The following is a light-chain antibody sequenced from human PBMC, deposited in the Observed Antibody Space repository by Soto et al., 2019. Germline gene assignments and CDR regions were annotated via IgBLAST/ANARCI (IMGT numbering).Light chain of an antibody. CDR1: KSNIGSNY. CDR3: AVWDDSLSGRV. J-gene: IGLJ3*02. CDR2: SNY. V-gene: IGLV1-47*02. Sequence: QPVLTQPPSASGTPGQRVTIYCSGSKSNIGSNYVYWYQQVPGTAPKLLIYSNYQRPSGVPDRFSGSKSGTSASLAISGLRSEDEADYYCAVWDDSLSGRVFGGGTKLTVL.